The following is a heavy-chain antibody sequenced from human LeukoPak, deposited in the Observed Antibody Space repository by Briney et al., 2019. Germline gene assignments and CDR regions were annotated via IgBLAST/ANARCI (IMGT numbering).Heavy chain of an antibody. J-gene: IGHJ4*02. CDR2: INPNSGGT. V-gene: IGHV1-2*02. CDR1: GYTFTGYY. Sequence: ASVKVSCXASGYTFTGYYMHWVRQARGQGLEWMAWINPNSGGTNYAQKFQGRATMTRDTSISTAYMELSRLRSDDTAVYYCARDASSNFDYWGQGTLVTVSS. CDR3: ARDASSNFDY.